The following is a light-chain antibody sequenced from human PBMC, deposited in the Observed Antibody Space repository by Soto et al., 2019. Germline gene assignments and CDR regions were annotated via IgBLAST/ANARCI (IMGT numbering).Light chain of an antibody. J-gene: IGKJ1*01. V-gene: IGKV3-15*01. CDR1: QSVSNN. Sequence: EIVMTQSPATLSVSPVERATLSCRASQSVSNNLAWYQYKPGQAPSLLIYGASTRATGIPARFSGSGSGTEFTLTISSLQSEDFAVYYCQQYNIWPWTFGQGTKVDIK. CDR2: GAS. CDR3: QQYNIWPWT.